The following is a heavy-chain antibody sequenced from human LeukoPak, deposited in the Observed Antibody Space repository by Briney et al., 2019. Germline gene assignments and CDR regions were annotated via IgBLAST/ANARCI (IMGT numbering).Heavy chain of an antibody. CDR1: GGSFSGYY. V-gene: IGHV4-34*01. J-gene: IGHJ4*02. D-gene: IGHD2-2*01. CDR2: INHSGST. Sequence: PSETLSLTCAVYGGSFSGYYWSWIRQPPGKGLEWIGEINHSGSTNYNPSLKSRVTISVDTSKNQFSLKLSSVTAADTAVYYCARAVRVVPAATYRPPDYWGQGTLVTVSS. CDR3: ARAVRVVPAATYRPPDY.